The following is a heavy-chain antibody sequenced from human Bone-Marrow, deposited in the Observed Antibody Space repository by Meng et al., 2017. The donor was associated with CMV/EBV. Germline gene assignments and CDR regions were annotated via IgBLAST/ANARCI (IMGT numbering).Heavy chain of an antibody. CDR2: IYYSGST. J-gene: IGHJ4*02. CDR3: ARGAFLGYSGYDFDY. D-gene: IGHD5-12*01. V-gene: IGHV4-31*03. CDR1: GGSISSGGYY. Sequence: LRLSCTVSGGSISSGGYYWSWIRQHPGKGLEWIGYIYYSGSTYYNPSLKSRVTISVDTSKNQLSLKLSSVTAADTAVYYCARGAFLGYSGYDFDYWGQGTLVTVSS.